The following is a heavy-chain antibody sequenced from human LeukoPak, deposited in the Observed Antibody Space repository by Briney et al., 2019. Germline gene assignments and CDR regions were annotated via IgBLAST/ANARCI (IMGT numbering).Heavy chain of an antibody. CDR1: GYTFTTYY. CDR2: INPSGGST. Sequence: ASVKVSCKASGYTFTTYYMHWVRQAPGQGLEWMGIINPSGGSTSYAQKFQGRVTMTRDTSTSTVYMELSSLRYEDTAVYYCASTTGYSSSWYYFDYWGQGTLVTVSS. J-gene: IGHJ4*02. V-gene: IGHV1-46*01. D-gene: IGHD6-13*01. CDR3: ASTTGYSSSWYYFDY.